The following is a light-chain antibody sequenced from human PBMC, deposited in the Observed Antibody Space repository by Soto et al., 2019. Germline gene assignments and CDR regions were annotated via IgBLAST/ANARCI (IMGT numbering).Light chain of an antibody. Sequence: EIVMTQSPPTLSVSPGERATLSCRASQRISTNVAWYQHKPGQAPRLLIYSASTRATGIPARFSGSGSGTEFTLTISSLQAEDVAVYYCQQYYSTPFFGGGTKVDIK. V-gene: IGKV3-15*01. J-gene: IGKJ4*01. CDR3: QQYYSTPF. CDR2: SAS. CDR1: QRISTN.